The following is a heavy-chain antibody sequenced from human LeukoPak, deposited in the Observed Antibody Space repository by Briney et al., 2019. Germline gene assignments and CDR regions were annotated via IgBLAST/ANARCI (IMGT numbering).Heavy chain of an antibody. CDR2: ISWNSGSI. D-gene: IGHD4-23*01. Sequence: GGSLRLSCAASGFTFDDYAMHWVRHAPGKGLEWVSGISWNSGSIGYADSVKGRFTISRDNAKNSLYLQMNSLRAEDTALYYCAKANGGKKYFDYWGQGTLVTVSS. CDR1: GFTFDDYA. CDR3: AKANGGKKYFDY. J-gene: IGHJ4*02. V-gene: IGHV3-9*01.